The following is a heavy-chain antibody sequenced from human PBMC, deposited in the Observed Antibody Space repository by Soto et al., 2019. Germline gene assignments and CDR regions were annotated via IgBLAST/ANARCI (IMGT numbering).Heavy chain of an antibody. CDR1: GFNISTHW. CDR2: IKQDGSEK. CDR3: ARGPHTAYSWFDP. Sequence: PGGSLRLSCAASGFNISTHWMNWVRQAPGKGLEWVANIKQDGSEKNYVDSVKGRFTISRDNAKNSLYLQMNSLRAGDTAVYYCARGPHTAYSWFDPWGQGTLVTVSS. V-gene: IGHV3-7*01. J-gene: IGHJ5*02. D-gene: IGHD2-21*02.